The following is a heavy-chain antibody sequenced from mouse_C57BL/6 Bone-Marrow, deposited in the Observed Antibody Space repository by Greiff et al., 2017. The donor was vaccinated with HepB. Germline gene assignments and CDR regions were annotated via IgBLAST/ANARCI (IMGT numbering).Heavy chain of an antibody. J-gene: IGHJ3*01. CDR2: ISSGGSYT. D-gene: IGHD4-1*01. CDR3: AWDDDWFAY. V-gene: IGHV5-6*01. Sequence: EVMLVESGGDLVKPGGSLKLSCAASGFTFSSYGMSWVRQTPDKRLEWVATISSGGSYTYYPDSVKGRFTISRDNAKNTLYLQMSNLKSEDTAMYYCAWDDDWFAYWGQGTLVTVSA. CDR1: GFTFSSYG.